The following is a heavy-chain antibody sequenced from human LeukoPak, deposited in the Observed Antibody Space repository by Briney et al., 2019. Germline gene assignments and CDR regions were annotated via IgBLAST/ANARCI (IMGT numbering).Heavy chain of an antibody. CDR1: GYTFTGYY. V-gene: IGHV1-2*02. J-gene: IGHJ5*02. CDR3: ARDPMVRSAGP. D-gene: IGHD3-10*01. Sequence: ASVKVSCKASGYTFTGYYMHWVRQAPGQGLEWMGWINPNSGGTNYAQKVQGRVTMTRDTSISTAYMELSRLRSDDTAVYYCARDPMVRSAGPWGQGTLVTVSS. CDR2: INPNSGGT.